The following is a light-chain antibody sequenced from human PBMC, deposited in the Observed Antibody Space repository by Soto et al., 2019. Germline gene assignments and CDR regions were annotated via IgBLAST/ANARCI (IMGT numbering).Light chain of an antibody. CDR1: SSDVGSYNL. CDR3: CSYAGSSTYV. V-gene: IGLV2-23*01. J-gene: IGLJ1*01. Sequence: QSALTHPASVSGSPGQSITISCTGTSSDVGSYNLVSWYQQHPGKAPKLMIYEGSKRPSGVSNRFSGSKSGNTASLTISGLQAEDEADYYCCSYAGSSTYVFGTGSK. CDR2: EGS.